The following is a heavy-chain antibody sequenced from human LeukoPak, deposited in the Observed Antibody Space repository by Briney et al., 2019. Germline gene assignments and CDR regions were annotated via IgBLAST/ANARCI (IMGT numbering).Heavy chain of an antibody. CDR1: GYSFTNYW. CDR2: IYPGDSDT. Sequence: GESLKISCKGTGYSFTNYWIGWVRQMTGKGLEWMGIIYPGDSDTRYSPSFQGQVTISADKSISTAYLQWSSLKASDTAMYYCARQSASAGCGGDCYYFDYWGQGTLVTVSS. J-gene: IGHJ4*02. CDR3: ARQSASAGCGGDCYYFDY. D-gene: IGHD2-21*02. V-gene: IGHV5-51*01.